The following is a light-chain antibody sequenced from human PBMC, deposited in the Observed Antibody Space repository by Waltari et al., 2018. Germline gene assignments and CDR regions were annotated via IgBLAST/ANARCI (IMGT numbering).Light chain of an antibody. CDR2: GAS. CDR3: QHFVRLPVT. V-gene: IGKV3-20*01. Sequence: IVLTQSPGTLSLSPGERATLSCRASQSVNRALTWYPLKPCQAPRLLIYGASNRATGIPDRFSGSGSGTDFSLTISRLEPEDFAVYYCQHFVRLPVTFGQGTKVEIK. J-gene: IGKJ1*01. CDR1: QSVNRA.